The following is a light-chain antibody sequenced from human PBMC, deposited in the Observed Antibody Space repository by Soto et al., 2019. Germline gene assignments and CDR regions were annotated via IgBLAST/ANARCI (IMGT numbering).Light chain of an antibody. V-gene: IGKV3-15*01. CDR3: QQYKSWPPLT. J-gene: IGKJ4*02. CDR2: GAF. Sequence: EIVMTQSPATLSVSPGETATLSCRASQSVSYSFAWYQQKPGQGPRLLIYGAFTRATGIPARFSGSGSGTEFTLTISSLQSEDFAVYYCQQYKSWPPLTFGGGTKVEIK. CDR1: QSVSYS.